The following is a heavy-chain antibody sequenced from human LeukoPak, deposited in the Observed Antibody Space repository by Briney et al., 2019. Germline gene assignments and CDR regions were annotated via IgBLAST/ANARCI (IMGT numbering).Heavy chain of an antibody. CDR2: ISSSGSSI. J-gene: IGHJ3*02. D-gene: IGHD2-21*02. CDR3: ARDISCGGDCYTYAFDI. Sequence: GGSLRLSCAASGFSFSSSTMNWVRQAPGRGLEWVSSISSSGSSIYFADSVKGRFTISRDNAKNSLYLQINSLRAEDTAVYYCARDISCGGDCYTYAFDIWGQGTMVTVSS. V-gene: IGHV3-21*01. CDR1: GFSFSSST.